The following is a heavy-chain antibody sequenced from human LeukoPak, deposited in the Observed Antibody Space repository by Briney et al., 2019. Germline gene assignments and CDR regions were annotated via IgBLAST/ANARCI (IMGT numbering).Heavy chain of an antibody. Sequence: ASVKASCKASGYTFTSYYMHWVRQAPGQGLEWMGIINPSGGSPTYAQKFQGRVTMTRDMSTSTVYMELSSLRSEDTAVYYCARDQNDYGDYENYYYMDVWGKGTTVTVSS. D-gene: IGHD4-17*01. CDR1: GYTFTSYY. CDR2: INPSGGSP. J-gene: IGHJ6*03. V-gene: IGHV1-46*01. CDR3: ARDQNDYGDYENYYYMDV.